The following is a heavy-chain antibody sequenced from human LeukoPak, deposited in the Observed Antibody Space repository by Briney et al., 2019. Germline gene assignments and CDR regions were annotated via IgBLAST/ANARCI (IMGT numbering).Heavy chain of an antibody. J-gene: IGHJ6*03. D-gene: IGHD5-18*01. CDR3: ASRSYGYATYYYYMDV. CDR2: INHSGST. V-gene: IGHV4-61*10. Sequence: SETLSLTCTVSGGSISSGSYYWRWVRQPAGKGLEWIGEINHSGSTNYNPSLKSRVTISVDTSKNQFSLKLSSVTAADTAVYYCASRSYGYATYYYYMDVWGKGTTVTVSS. CDR1: GGSISSGSYY.